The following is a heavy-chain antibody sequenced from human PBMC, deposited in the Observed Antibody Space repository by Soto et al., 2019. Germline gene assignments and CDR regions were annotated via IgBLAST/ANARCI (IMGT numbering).Heavy chain of an antibody. D-gene: IGHD6-6*01. Sequence: WPSLKISCKRSGHRLARYWISWVRQMPGKGLEWMGRIDPSDSYTNYSPSFQGHVTISADKSISTAYLQWSSLKASVTAMYYRPRHVWYSSSPPDGIDVWAQGTTATVSS. J-gene: IGHJ6*02. V-gene: IGHV5-10-1*01. CDR1: GHRLARYW. CDR2: IDPSDSYT. CDR3: PRHVWYSSSPPDGIDV.